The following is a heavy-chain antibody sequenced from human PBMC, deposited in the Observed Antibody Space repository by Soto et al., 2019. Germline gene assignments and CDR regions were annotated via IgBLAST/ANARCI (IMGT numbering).Heavy chain of an antibody. J-gene: IGHJ5*02. CDR1: GYTFTSYG. Sequence: QVQLVQSGAEVKKPGASVKVSCKASGYTFTSYGISWVRQAPGQGLEWMGWISAYNGNTNYAQKLQGRVTMTTDTSTITAYMELRSLRSDDTAVYYCARVMIVVVTPPWFDPWGQGTLVTVSS. CDR2: ISAYNGNT. CDR3: ARVMIVVVTPPWFDP. D-gene: IGHD3-22*01. V-gene: IGHV1-18*01.